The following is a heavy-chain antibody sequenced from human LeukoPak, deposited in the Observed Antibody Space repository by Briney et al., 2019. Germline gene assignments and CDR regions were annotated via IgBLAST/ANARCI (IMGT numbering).Heavy chain of an antibody. J-gene: IGHJ5*02. V-gene: IGHV4-39*07. D-gene: IGHD5-24*01. CDR3: AREQVEAGNWFDP. CDR2: IYYGGSS. CDR1: GDSIGSSSYF. Sequence: PSETLSLTCTVSGDSIGSSSYFWDWIRQPPGKGLEWIGSIYYGGSSYYNSSLKSRVTISADASKNQFSLKLSSVTAADTAVYYCAREQVEAGNWFDPWGQGTLVTVSS.